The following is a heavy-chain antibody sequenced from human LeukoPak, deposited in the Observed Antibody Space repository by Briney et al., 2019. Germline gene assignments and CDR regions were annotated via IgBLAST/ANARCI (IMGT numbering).Heavy chain of an antibody. J-gene: IGHJ4*02. D-gene: IGHD3-3*01. CDR3: GSRRTAMFGVIKGPIDY. CDR2: INHSGST. V-gene: IGHV4-34*01. CDR1: GGSFSGYY. Sequence: SETLSLTCAVYGGSFSGYYWSWIRQPPGKGLEWIGEINHSGSTNYNPSLKSRVTISVDTSKNQFSLKLSSVTAADTAVYYCGSRRTAMFGVIKGPIDYWGQGTLVTVS.